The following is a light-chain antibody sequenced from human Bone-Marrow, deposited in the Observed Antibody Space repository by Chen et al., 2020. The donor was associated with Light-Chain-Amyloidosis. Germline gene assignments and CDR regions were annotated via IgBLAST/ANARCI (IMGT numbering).Light chain of an antibody. CDR1: SSDVGSYNL. Sequence: QSALTQPASVSGSPGQSITISCTGTSSDVGSYNLVSWYQQHPGKAPKLMIYEVSKRPSGVSNRFSGYKSGNTASLTISGLQAEDEADYYCCSYAGSSTWVFGGGTNLTVL. J-gene: IGLJ3*02. V-gene: IGLV2-23*02. CDR2: EVS. CDR3: CSYAGSSTWV.